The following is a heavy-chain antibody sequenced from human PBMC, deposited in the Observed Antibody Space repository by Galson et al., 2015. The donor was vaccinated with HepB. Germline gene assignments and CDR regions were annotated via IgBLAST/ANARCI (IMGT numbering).Heavy chain of an antibody. Sequence: SLRLSCAASGFTFSSYGMHWVRQAPGKGLEWVAVISYDGSNKYYADSVKGRFTISRDNSKNTLYLQMNSLRAEDTAVYYCAKDQVGAPDYWGQGTLVTVSS. CDR1: GFTFSSYG. CDR3: AKDQVGAPDY. CDR2: ISYDGSNK. J-gene: IGHJ4*02. D-gene: IGHD1-26*01. V-gene: IGHV3-30*18.